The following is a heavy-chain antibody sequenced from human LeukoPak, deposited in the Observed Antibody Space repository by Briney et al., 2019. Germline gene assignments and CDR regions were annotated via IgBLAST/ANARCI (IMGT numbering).Heavy chain of an antibody. V-gene: IGHV3-48*04. CDR1: GFTFNSYG. Sequence: GGSLRLSCAASGFTFNSYGMHWVRQAPGKGLEWVSYISSSGSTIYYADSVKGRFTISRDNAKNSLYLQMNSLRAEDTAVYYCARDEPQQLVPKGYWFDPWGQGTLVTVSS. CDR3: ARDEPQQLVPKGYWFDP. D-gene: IGHD6-13*01. CDR2: ISSSGSTI. J-gene: IGHJ5*02.